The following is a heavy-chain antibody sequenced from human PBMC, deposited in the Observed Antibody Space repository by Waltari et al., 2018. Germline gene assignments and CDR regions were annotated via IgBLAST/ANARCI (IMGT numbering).Heavy chain of an antibody. CDR3: AKDQDSGWPHIYFDY. CDR1: ASPLDVYA. D-gene: IGHD6-19*01. V-gene: IGHV3-43D*04. J-gene: IGHJ4*02. CDR2: ISWDGGST. Sequence: EVQLVESGGVGVKPGGSLRPSWEAPASPLDVYACPWARKPPGKGLEWVSLISWDGGSTYYADSVKGRFTISRDNSKNSLYLQMNSLRAEDTALYYCAKDQDSGWPHIYFDYWGQGTLVTVSS.